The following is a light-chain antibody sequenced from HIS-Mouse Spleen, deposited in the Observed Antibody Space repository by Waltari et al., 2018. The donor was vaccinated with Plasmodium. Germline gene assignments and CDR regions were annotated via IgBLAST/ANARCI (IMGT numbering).Light chain of an antibody. CDR1: QGISSY. Sequence: AIRMTQSPSSFSASTGDRVTITCRASQGISSYLAWYQQKPGKAPKLLIYAASTLQSGVPDRFSGSGSGTDFTLTISSLQAEDVAVYYCQQYYSTPPYTFGQGTKLEIK. V-gene: IGKV1-8*01. CDR3: QQYYSTPPYT. J-gene: IGKJ2*01. CDR2: AAS.